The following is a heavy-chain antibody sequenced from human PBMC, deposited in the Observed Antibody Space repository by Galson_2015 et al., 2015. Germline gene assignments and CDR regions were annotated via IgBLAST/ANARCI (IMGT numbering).Heavy chain of an antibody. CDR2: ISAYNGNT. V-gene: IGHV1-18*01. D-gene: IGHD4-11*01. CDR3: VREKHDYSNHRWFDP. CDR1: GYTFTSYG. J-gene: IGHJ5*02. Sequence: SVKVSCKASGYTFTSYGISWVRQAPGQGLEWMGWISAYNGNTNYAQKLQGRVTMTTDTSTSTAYMELRSLRSDDTAVYYCVREKHDYSNHRWFDPWGQGTLVTVSS.